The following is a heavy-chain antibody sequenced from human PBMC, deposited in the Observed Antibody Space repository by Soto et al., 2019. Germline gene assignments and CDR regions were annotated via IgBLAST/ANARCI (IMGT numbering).Heavy chain of an antibody. V-gene: IGHV4-59*01. CDR1: GGSISSYY. CDR3: ARVGSPPDAFDI. J-gene: IGHJ3*02. D-gene: IGHD3-10*01. CDR2: IYYSGST. Sequence: SETLSLTCTVSGGSISSYYWSWIRQPPGKGLEWIGYIYYSGSTNYNPSLKSRVTISVDTSKNQFSLKLSSVTAADTAVYYCARVGSPPDAFDIWGQGTMVTVSS.